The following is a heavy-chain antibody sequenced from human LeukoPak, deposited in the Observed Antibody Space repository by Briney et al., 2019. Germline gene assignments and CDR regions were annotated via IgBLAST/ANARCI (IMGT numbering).Heavy chain of an antibody. CDR1: GGSVSSGSYY. J-gene: IGHJ6*04. CDR2: IYYSGST. D-gene: IGHD2-2*01. CDR3: ARDPVVVVPVARVGYYYGMDV. Sequence: SETLSLTCTVSGGSVSSGSYYWSWIRQPPGKGLEWIGYIYYSGSTNYNPSLKSRVTTSVDTSKNQFSLKLSSVTAADTAVYYCARDPVVVVPVARVGYYYGMDVWGKGTTVTVSS. V-gene: IGHV4-61*01.